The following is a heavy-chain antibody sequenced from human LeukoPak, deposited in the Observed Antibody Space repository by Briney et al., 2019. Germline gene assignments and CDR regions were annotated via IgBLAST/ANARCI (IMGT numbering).Heavy chain of an antibody. V-gene: IGHV1-46*01. J-gene: IGHJ4*02. CDR1: GYTFTSYY. D-gene: IGHD3-22*01. CDR2: INPSGGST. CDR3: ARGSYYYDSSGLYYFDY. Sequence: ASVKVSCKASGYTFTSYYMHWVRQAPGQGLEWMGIINPSGGSTSYAQEFQGRVTMTRDTSTSTVYMELSSLRSEDTAVYYCARGSYYYDSSGLYYFDYWGQGTLVTVSS.